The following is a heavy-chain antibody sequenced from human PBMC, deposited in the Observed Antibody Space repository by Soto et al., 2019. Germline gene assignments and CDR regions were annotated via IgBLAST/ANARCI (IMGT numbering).Heavy chain of an antibody. J-gene: IGHJ6*02. CDR1: GDSVSSNSAA. CDR2: TYYRSKWYN. V-gene: IGHV6-1*01. D-gene: IGHD1-20*01. Sequence: SQTLSLTCAISGDSVSSNSAAWNWIRQSPSRGLEWLGRTYYRSKWYNDYAVSVKSRITINPDTSKNQFSLQLNSVTPEDTAVYYCARAIVITGTRKVYYGMDVWGQGTTVTVSS. CDR3: ARAIVITGTRKVYYGMDV.